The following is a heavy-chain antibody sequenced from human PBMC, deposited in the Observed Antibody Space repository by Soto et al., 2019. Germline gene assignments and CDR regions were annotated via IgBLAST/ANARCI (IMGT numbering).Heavy chain of an antibody. J-gene: IGHJ4*02. CDR1: GFTSSTYA. V-gene: IGHV3-23*01. CDR3: ARDRGAQGEDFWSYYFIAY. Sequence: GGSLRLSCAATGFTSSTYAVTWVRQSPGKGLEWVSVISGSGISTYYAESVKGRFTVSRDNSKNMIYLQMNSLRAEDSAIYFCARDRGAQGEDFWSYYFIAYWGQGTLVTVSS. D-gene: IGHD3-10*01. CDR2: ISGSGIST.